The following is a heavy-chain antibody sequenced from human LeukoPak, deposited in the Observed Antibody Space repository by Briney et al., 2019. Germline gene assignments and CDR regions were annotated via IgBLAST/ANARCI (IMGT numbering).Heavy chain of an antibody. CDR3: ASRNDILTGYYPNS. D-gene: IGHD3-9*01. Sequence: GASVKVSCKASGYTFSNYGMSWVRQAPGHGLEWMGGIVPLFATPHYAQKYQGRLTIITDEPTSTAYMELSSLTSEDTAVYYCASRNDILTGYYPNSWGQGTLVVVSS. J-gene: IGHJ4*02. V-gene: IGHV1-69*05. CDR1: GYTFSNYG. CDR2: IVPLFATP.